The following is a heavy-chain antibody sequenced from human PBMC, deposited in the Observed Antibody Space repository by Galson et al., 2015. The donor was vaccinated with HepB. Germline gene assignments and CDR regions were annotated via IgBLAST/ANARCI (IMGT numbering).Heavy chain of an antibody. D-gene: IGHD2-15*01. CDR2: ISPHNRDT. CDR3: ARGALVVAVGATQNNWFDP. J-gene: IGHJ5*02. Sequence: SVKVSCKASGYSFSRYGFSWVRQAPGQGLEWMGWISPHNRDTNYAQNFQGRVTMTTDTSTNTAYMELRSLRSDDTAVYYCARGALVVAVGATQNNWFDPWGRGTLVTVSS. CDR1: GYSFSRYG. V-gene: IGHV1-18*01.